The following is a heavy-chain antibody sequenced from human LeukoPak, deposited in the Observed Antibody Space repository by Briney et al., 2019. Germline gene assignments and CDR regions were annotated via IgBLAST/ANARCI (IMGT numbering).Heavy chain of an antibody. D-gene: IGHD6-19*01. V-gene: IGHV1-8*01. Sequence: ASVKVSCKAFGYTFTNYNIHWVRQASAHGLEWMGGMNPNSGNTDSTQKFQGKLSMTRDTSVSTAYMELTSLRSDDTAVYYCARRVADHFDYWGQGTLVTVSS. CDR3: ARRVADHFDY. CDR2: MNPNSGNT. CDR1: GYTFTNYN. J-gene: IGHJ4*02.